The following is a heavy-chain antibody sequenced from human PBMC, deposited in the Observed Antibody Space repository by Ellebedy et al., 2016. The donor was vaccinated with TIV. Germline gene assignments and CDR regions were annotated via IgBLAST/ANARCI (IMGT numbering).Heavy chain of an antibody. D-gene: IGHD2-21*02. CDR3: AKDRVTDY. Sequence: GGSLRLSXEASGFTFSTYSMNWVRQVPGKGLEWISYIRTNTDAIYYADSVKGRFTISRDDAKNSLYLQMNSLRAEDTAVYYCAKDRVTDYWGQGTLVTVSS. J-gene: IGHJ4*02. V-gene: IGHV3-48*01. CDR1: GFTFSTYS. CDR2: IRTNTDAI.